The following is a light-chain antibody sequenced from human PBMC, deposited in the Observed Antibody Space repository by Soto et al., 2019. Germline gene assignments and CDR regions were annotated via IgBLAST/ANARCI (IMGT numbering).Light chain of an antibody. Sequence: EIVLTQSPGTLSLSPGERATLSCRASQSVSSTYLAWYQRKPGQAPRLLIYGASLRATGIPDRFSGSGSGTDFTLTISRLQPEDFAVYYCQHYGSLVLTFGGGTKVEIK. J-gene: IGKJ4*01. CDR2: GAS. CDR1: QSVSSTY. V-gene: IGKV3-20*01. CDR3: QHYGSLVLT.